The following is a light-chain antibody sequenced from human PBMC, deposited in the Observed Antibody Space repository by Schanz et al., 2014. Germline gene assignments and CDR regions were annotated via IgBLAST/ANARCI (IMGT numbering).Light chain of an antibody. CDR3: GSYTTSINYV. J-gene: IGLJ1*01. CDR1: SSDVGGYNY. Sequence: QSALTQPASVSGSPGQSITISCTGTSSDVGGYNYVSWYQQHPGKAPKLMIYDVNSRPSGVSNRFSGSKSGNTASLTISGLQAEDEADYYCGSYTTSINYVFGTGTKVTVL. CDR2: DVN. V-gene: IGLV2-14*01.